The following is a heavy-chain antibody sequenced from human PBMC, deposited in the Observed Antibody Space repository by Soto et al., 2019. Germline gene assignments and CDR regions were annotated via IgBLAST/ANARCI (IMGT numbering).Heavy chain of an antibody. CDR1: GGSISSYY. Sequence: QVQLQESGPGPVKPSETLSLTCTVSGGSISSYYWSWIRQPPGKGLEWIGYIYYSGSTNYNPSLKSRVTISVDTSKNQFSLKLSSVTAADTAVYYCARRYGVAFDIWGQGTMVTVSS. J-gene: IGHJ3*02. CDR2: IYYSGST. D-gene: IGHD3-10*01. CDR3: ARRYGVAFDI. V-gene: IGHV4-59*08.